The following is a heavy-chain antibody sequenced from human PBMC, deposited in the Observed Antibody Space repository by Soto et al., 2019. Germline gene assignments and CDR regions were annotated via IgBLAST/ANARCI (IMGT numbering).Heavy chain of an antibody. CDR1: GYTFTRSG. Sequence: SVKVSCKASGYTFTRSGISWVRQAPGQGLEWMGRIIPILGIANYAQKFQGRVTITADKSTSTAYMELSSLRSEDTAVYYCARGVGSGSYYNQYNWFDPWGQGTLVSVSS. V-gene: IGHV1-69*04. CDR3: ARGVGSGSYYNQYNWFDP. J-gene: IGHJ5*02. CDR2: IIPILGIA. D-gene: IGHD3-10*01.